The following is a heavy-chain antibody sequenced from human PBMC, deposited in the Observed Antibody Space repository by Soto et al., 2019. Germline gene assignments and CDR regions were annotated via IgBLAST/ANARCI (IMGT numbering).Heavy chain of an antibody. J-gene: IGHJ6*02. Sequence: GESLKISCKGSGYIFTSYWISWVRQMPGKGLEWMGRIDPSDSYTNYSPSFQGHVTISADKSISTAYLQWSSMKASDTDMYYCERILGEDDNYYYYGMDVWGQGKTVNVS. V-gene: IGHV5-10-1*01. CDR2: IDPSDSYT. CDR3: ERILGEDDNYYYYGMDV. CDR1: GYIFTSYW. D-gene: IGHD3-22*01.